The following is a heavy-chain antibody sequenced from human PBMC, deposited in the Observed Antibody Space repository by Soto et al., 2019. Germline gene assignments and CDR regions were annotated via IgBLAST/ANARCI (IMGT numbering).Heavy chain of an antibody. CDR2: ISTYNGNT. CDR3: ARDRDWFDI. V-gene: IGHV1-18*01. Sequence: QVQLVQSGAEVKKPGASVKVSCKASGDTFTSYGISWVRQAPGQGLEWMGWISTYNGNTNYAQKFQGRVTLTTDTSKSTAYRELRSLRSDDTAVYYCARDRDWFDIWGQGTLVTVSS. J-gene: IGHJ5*02. CDR1: GDTFTSYG.